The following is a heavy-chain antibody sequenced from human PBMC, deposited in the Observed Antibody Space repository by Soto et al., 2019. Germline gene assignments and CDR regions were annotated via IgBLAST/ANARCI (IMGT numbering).Heavy chain of an antibody. D-gene: IGHD6-13*01. Sequence: PSETLSLTCAVYGGSFSGYYWSWIRQPPGKGLEWIGEINHSGSTNYNPSLKSRVTISVDTSKNQFSLKLSSVTAADTAVYYCARGIAAAVWSDPWGQGTLVTVSS. CDR1: GGSFSGYY. CDR2: INHSGST. CDR3: ARGIAAAVWSDP. V-gene: IGHV4-34*01. J-gene: IGHJ5*02.